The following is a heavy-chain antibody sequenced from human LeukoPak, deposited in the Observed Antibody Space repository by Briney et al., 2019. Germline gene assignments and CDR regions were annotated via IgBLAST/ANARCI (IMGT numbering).Heavy chain of an antibody. D-gene: IGHD6-13*01. CDR1: GFTFDDYA. CDR3: AKDDGRYSSRGNWFDP. J-gene: IGHJ5*02. V-gene: IGHV3-9*01. CDR2: ISWNSGSI. Sequence: GGSLRLSCAASGFTFDDYAMHWVRQAPGKGLEWVSGISWNSGSIGYADSVKGRFTISRDNAKNSLYLQMNSLRAEDTALYYCAKDDGRYSSRGNWFDPWGQGTLVTVSS.